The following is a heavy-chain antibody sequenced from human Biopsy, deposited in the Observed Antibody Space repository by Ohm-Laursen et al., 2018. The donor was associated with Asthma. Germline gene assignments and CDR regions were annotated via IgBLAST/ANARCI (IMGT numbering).Heavy chain of an antibody. CDR1: GGTFNTYV. CDR2: IYSVFGTT. D-gene: IGHD2-15*01. Sequence: GASVKVSCKSLGGTFNTYVIGWVRQAPGQGLEWMGGIYSVFGTTTYPQKFQDRVTITADDSTSTVYMELSILRSEDTAVYYCARKAGSCISRACYSLDFWGQGTLVTVSS. J-gene: IGHJ4*02. CDR3: ARKAGSCISRACYSLDF. V-gene: IGHV1-69*13.